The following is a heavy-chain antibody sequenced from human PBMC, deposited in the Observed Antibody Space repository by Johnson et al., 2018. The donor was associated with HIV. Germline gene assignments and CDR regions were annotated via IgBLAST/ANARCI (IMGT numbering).Heavy chain of an antibody. CDR1: GFTFSNYA. V-gene: IGHV3-30*04. Sequence: VQLVESGGGVVQPGRSLRLSCAASGFTFSNYAMHLVRQAPGKGLEWVAVISSDGSTKYYGDSLEGRVTISRDNSKNTLFLQMNSLRTEDTAVFYCGRSHTWNFLDAYDIWGQGTMVTVSS. CDR3: GRSHTWNFLDAYDI. CDR2: ISSDGSTK. J-gene: IGHJ3*02. D-gene: IGHD1-7*01.